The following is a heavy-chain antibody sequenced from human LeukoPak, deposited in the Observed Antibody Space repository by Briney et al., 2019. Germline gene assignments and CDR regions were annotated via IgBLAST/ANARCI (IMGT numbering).Heavy chain of an antibody. CDR3: ARDGGSSSASDY. CDR2: ISSSSSYI. V-gene: IGHV3-21*01. Sequence: GGSLRLSCAASGFTFSSYGMHWVRQAPGKGLEWVSSISSSSSYIYYADSMKGRFTISRDNAKNSLYLQMNSLRAEDTAVYYCARDGGSSSASDYWGQGTLVTVSS. D-gene: IGHD3-16*01. CDR1: GFTFSSYG. J-gene: IGHJ4*02.